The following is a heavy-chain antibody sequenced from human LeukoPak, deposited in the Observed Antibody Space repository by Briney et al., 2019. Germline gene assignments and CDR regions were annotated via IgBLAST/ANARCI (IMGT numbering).Heavy chain of an antibody. Sequence: GASVKVSCKASGYTFTGYYMHWVRQAPGQGLEWMGWINPNSGGTNYAQKLQGRVTMTTDTSTSTAYMELRSLRSDDTAVYYCARDLEGGVGVGDYWGQGTLVTVSS. J-gene: IGHJ4*02. CDR3: ARDLEGGVGVGDY. CDR1: GYTFTGYY. CDR2: INPNSGGT. D-gene: IGHD1-26*01. V-gene: IGHV1-2*02.